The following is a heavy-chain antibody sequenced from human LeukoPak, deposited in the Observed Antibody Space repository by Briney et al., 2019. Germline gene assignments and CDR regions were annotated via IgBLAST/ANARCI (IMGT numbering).Heavy chain of an antibody. Sequence: PGGPLRLSCAASGFTFDDYAMHWVRQDPGKGLEWVSGISWSSANVGYADSVKGRFTISRDNAKNSLYLQMNSLRVEDTALYYCAKDMGSGSYKGFLDYWGQGTLVTVSS. D-gene: IGHD1-26*01. J-gene: IGHJ4*02. CDR2: ISWSSANV. CDR3: AKDMGSGSYKGFLDY. CDR1: GFTFDDYA. V-gene: IGHV3-9*01.